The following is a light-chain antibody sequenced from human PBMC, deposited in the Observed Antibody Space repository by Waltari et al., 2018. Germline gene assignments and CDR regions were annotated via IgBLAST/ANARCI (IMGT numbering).Light chain of an antibody. CDR1: SSDIGNNY. Sequence: QSVLTQPPSVSAAPGQTVTISCSGSSSDIGNNYVSWYQQLPGTAPNLLIYDNNKRPSGIPDRFSGSNSGTSATLGITGLQTGDEADYYCGTWDGSLSALFGGGTKLTVL. CDR2: DNN. J-gene: IGLJ2*01. V-gene: IGLV1-51*01. CDR3: GTWDGSLSAL.